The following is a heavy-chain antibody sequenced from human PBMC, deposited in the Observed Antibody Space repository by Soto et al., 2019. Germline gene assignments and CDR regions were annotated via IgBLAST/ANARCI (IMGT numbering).Heavy chain of an antibody. J-gene: IGHJ6*02. CDR1: GFSLKTRGVN. V-gene: IGHV2-5*02. Sequence: QITLKESGPTVVKPAQTLTLTCTFSGFSLKTRGVNVGWIRQPPGKALEWLALIYWDDEKRYSPSLESRLTISKDTYKNPVVLTMTNMDPVDTAPYYCEYGNFDYVWESKVGYYYSMDVWGQGTTVIVSS. CDR2: IYWDDEK. D-gene: IGHD3-16*01. CDR3: EYGNFDYVWESKVGYYYSMDV.